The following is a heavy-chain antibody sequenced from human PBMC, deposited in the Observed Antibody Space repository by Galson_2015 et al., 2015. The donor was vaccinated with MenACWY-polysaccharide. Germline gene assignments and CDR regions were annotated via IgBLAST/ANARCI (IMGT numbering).Heavy chain of an antibody. CDR1: GFTFSTYW. CDR2: IKSDGSST. D-gene: IGHD5-12*01. V-gene: IGHV3-74*01. Sequence: SLRLSCAASGFTFSTYWMHSVRQAPGKGLVWVSRIKSDGSSTNYADSVKGRFTISRDNAKNTLYLQMNSLRAEDTALYYCARGYSAYDWGQGTLVTVSA. CDR3: ARGYSAYD. J-gene: IGHJ4*02.